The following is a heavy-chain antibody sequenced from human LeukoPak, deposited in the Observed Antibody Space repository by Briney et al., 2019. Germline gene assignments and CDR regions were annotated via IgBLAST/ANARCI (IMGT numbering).Heavy chain of an antibody. J-gene: IGHJ3*02. CDR1: GYSISSSNY. D-gene: IGHD4-17*01. CDR3: ARKATTGPTKAAFDI. CDR2: IYYSGGI. Sequence: SETLSLTCAVSGYSISSSNYWAWIRQPPGKGLEWIGLIYYSGGIYYNPSLKSRVTMSVDTSKNQFSLKLSSVTAVDTAVYYCARKATTGPTKAAFDIWGQGTMVTVSS. V-gene: IGHV4-28*05.